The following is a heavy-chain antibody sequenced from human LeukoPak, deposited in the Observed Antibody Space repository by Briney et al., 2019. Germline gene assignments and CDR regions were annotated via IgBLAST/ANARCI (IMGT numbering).Heavy chain of an antibody. J-gene: IGHJ3*02. CDR3: ARPPRSSSWYRGAFDI. CDR1: GGSISSYY. D-gene: IGHD6-13*01. CDR2: IYYSGST. Sequence: PETLSLTCTVSGGSISSYYWSWIRQPPGKGLEWIGHIYYSGSTNYNPSLKRRVTISVDTSKNQFSLKLSSVTAADTAVYYCARPPRSSSWYRGAFDIWGQGTMVTVSS. V-gene: IGHV4-59*12.